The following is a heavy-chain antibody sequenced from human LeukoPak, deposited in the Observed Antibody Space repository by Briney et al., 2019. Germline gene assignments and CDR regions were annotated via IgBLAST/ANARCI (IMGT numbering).Heavy chain of an antibody. CDR3: AGANYGDYGDY. Sequence: GSLRLSCAASGFTFSSYAMSWVRQAPGKGLEWIGYIYYSGSTNYNPSLKSRVTISVDTSKNQFSLKLSSVTAADTAVYYCAGANYGDYGDYWGQGTLVTVSS. CDR1: GFTFSSYA. D-gene: IGHD4-17*01. CDR2: IYYSGST. V-gene: IGHV4-59*01. J-gene: IGHJ4*02.